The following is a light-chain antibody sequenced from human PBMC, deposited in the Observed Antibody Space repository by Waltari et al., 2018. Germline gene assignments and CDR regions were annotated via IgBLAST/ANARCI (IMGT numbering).Light chain of an antibody. J-gene: IGLJ2*01. Sequence: SCNGTSSNIGRYNLVSWYQHHPGKAPKLFIYQGTKRLSGVSNRFSGSTSGNTASLTVTELQSEDEADYYCCSYAGDNTWIFGGGTRLSVL. CDR3: CSYAGDNTWI. CDR2: QGT. V-gene: IGLV2-23*01. CDR1: SSNIGRYNL.